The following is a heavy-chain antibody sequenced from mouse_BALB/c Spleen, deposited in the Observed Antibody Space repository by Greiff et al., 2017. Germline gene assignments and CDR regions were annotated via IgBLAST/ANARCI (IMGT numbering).Heavy chain of an antibody. D-gene: IGHD2-3*01. CDR1: GYSITSGYY. Sequence: EVKLVESGPGLVKPSQSLSLTCSVTGYSITSGYYWNWIRQFPGNKLEWMGYISYDGSNNYNPSLKNRISITRDTSKNQFFLKLNSVTTEDTATYYCARETDGYCFDYWGQGTTLTVSS. CDR3: ARETDGYCFDY. J-gene: IGHJ2*01. V-gene: IGHV3-6*02. CDR2: ISYDGSN.